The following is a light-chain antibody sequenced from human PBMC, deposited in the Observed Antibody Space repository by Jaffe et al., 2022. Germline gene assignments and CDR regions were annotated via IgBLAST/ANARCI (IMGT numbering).Light chain of an antibody. CDR2: DVN. CDR3: CSYAGSQTWV. J-gene: IGLJ3*02. CDR1: SSDVGGYNY. V-gene: IGLV2-11*01. Sequence: QSALTQPRSVSGSPGQSVTISCTGTSSDVGGYNYVSWYQQHPGKAPKLMIYDVNKRPSGVPDRFSGSKSGNTASLTISGLQADDEADYYCCSYAGSQTWVFGGGTKLTVL.